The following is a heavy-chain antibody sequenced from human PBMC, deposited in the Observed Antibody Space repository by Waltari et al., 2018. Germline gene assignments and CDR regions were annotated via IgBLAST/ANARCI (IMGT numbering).Heavy chain of an antibody. Sequence: QVQLQQWGAGLLKPSETLSLTCAVYGGSFSGYYWSWIRQPPGKGLEWIGEINHSGSTNYNPSLKSRVTISVDTSKNQFSLKLSSVTAADTAVYYCARRRFLEWLLLGGKFDYWGQGTLVTVSS. CDR2: INHSGST. CDR3: ARRRFLEWLLLGGKFDY. V-gene: IGHV4-34*01. CDR1: GGSFSGYY. D-gene: IGHD3-3*01. J-gene: IGHJ4*02.